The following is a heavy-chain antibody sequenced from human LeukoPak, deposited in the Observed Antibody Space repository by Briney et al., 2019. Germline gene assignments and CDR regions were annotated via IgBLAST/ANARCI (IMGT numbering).Heavy chain of an antibody. J-gene: IGHJ4*02. CDR3: ATSFYDYVWGSYRWFDY. CDR1: GYTLTELS. V-gene: IGHV1-24*01. D-gene: IGHD3-16*02. CDR2: FDPEDGET. Sequence: ASVKVSCKVSGYTLTELSVHWVRQAPGKGLEWMGGFDPEDGETIYAQKFQGRVTMTEDTSTDTAYMELSSLRSEDTAVYYCATSFYDYVWGSYRWFDYWGQGTLVTVSS.